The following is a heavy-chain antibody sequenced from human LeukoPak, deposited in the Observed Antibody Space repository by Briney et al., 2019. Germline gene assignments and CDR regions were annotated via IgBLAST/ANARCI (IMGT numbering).Heavy chain of an antibody. Sequence: SETLSLTCTVSGGSISSSNYYWGCLRQPPGKGLEWIGSIYYRGSTYYNPSLKSRVHMSVDTSKRQFSLKLNSVTAADTAVYYCARGRAAAGTGDYYYYGMDVWGQGTTVTVSS. J-gene: IGHJ6*02. D-gene: IGHD6-13*01. V-gene: IGHV4-39*01. CDR2: IYYRGST. CDR3: ARGRAAAGTGDYYYYGMDV. CDR1: GGSISSSNYY.